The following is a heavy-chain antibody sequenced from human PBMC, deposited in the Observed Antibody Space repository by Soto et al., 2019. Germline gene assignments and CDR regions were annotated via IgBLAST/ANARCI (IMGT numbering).Heavy chain of an antibody. V-gene: IGHV1-46*01. D-gene: IGHD2-15*01. CDR1: GYTFTNYY. CDR3: ARDVAAVGHDY. CDR2: INPSGGST. Sequence: GASVKVSCKASGYTFTNYYMHWVRQAPGQGLEWMGMINPSGGSTSYPQKFQARVTMTRDTFSSTVYMELGSLRSEDTAVYYCARDVAAVGHDYWGQGSLVTVSS. J-gene: IGHJ4*02.